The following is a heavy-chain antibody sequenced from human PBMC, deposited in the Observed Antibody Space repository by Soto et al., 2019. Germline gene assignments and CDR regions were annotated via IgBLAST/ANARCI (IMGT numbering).Heavy chain of an antibody. Sequence: EVQLVESGGGLVKPGGSLRLSCAASGFTVSNAWTSWVRQAPGKGLEWVGRIKSKTDGGTTEYDAPVKGRFTISRDDSKNTLYLQTNSLKTEDTAVYYCTRYSYGASEYWGQGTLVTVSS. V-gene: IGHV3-15*01. CDR1: GFTVSNAW. CDR3: TRYSYGASEY. J-gene: IGHJ4*02. D-gene: IGHD5-18*01. CDR2: IKSKTDGGTT.